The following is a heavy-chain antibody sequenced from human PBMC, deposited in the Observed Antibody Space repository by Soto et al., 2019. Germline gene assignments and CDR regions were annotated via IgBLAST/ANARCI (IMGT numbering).Heavy chain of an antibody. CDR1: GGSISSYY. V-gene: IGHV4-4*07. D-gene: IGHD1-7*01. CDR2: IYTSGST. J-gene: IGHJ4*02. Sequence: PSETLSLTCTVSGGSISSYYWSWIRQPAGKGLEWIGRIYTSGSTNYNPSLKSRVTMSVDTSKNQFSLKLSSVTAADTAVYYCARDPPGKSGTTFYFDYWGQGTLVTVSS. CDR3: ARDPPGKSGTTFYFDY.